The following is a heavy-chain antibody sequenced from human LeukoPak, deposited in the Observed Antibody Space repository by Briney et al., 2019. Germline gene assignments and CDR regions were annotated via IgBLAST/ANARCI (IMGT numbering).Heavy chain of an antibody. Sequence: SETLSLTCNVSGDSISSYFWSWIRQPAGKGLEWIGRIYTTGTTNYNPSLKSRVTMSVDTSKNQFSLKLSSVTAADTATYYCAREEDTTSRHLVYWGQGTLVTVSS. CDR2: IYTTGTT. D-gene: IGHD2-2*01. V-gene: IGHV4-4*07. CDR1: GDSISSYF. J-gene: IGHJ4*02. CDR3: AREEDTTSRHLVY.